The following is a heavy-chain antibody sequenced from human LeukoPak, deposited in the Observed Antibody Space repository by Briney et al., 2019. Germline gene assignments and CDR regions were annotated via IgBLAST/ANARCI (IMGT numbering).Heavy chain of an antibody. D-gene: IGHD6-19*01. V-gene: IGHV3-7*01. Sequence: QPGGSLRLSCVVSGFTFSNFYMSWVRQAPGKGLEWVANIRQDGSGEFYADSVKGRFTVSRDNAKNSLYLQMNSLRVEDTAVYYCARWLYSSGWAIDYWGQGTLVTVSS. CDR3: ARWLYSSGWAIDY. J-gene: IGHJ4*02. CDR1: GFTFSNFY. CDR2: IRQDGSGE.